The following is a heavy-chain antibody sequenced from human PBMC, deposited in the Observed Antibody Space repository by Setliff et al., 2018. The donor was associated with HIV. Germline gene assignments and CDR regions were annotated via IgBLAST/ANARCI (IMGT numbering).Heavy chain of an antibody. CDR1: GSTFSDYS. CDR2: ISSTSDYI. CDR3: ARDFRIQLWLRSPFDY. D-gene: IGHD5-18*01. V-gene: IGHV3-21*01. J-gene: IGHJ4*02. Sequence: GGSLRLSCAVSGSTFSDYSMNWVRQAPGKGLEWVSSISSTSDYIYYADSVKGRFIISRDNAKNSLYLQMNSLRAEDTAVYYCARDFRIQLWLRSPFDYWGQGTLVTVSS.